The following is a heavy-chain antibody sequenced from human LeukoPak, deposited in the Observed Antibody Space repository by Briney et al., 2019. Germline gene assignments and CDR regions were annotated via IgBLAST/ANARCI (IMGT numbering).Heavy chain of an antibody. CDR1: GGSFSGYY. CDR3: ARGKWGGGARAVN. J-gene: IGHJ4*02. CDR2: INHSGST. Sequence: SETLSLTCAVYGGSFSGYYWSWIRQPPGKGLEWIGEINHSGSTNYNPSLKSRVTISVDTSKNQFSLKLSSVTAADTAVYYCARGKWGGGARAVNWGQGTLVTVSS. V-gene: IGHV4-34*01. D-gene: IGHD4-17*01.